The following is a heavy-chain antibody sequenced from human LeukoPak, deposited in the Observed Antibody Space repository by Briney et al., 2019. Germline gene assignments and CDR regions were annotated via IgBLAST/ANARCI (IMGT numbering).Heavy chain of an antibody. CDR1: GFTFNNYG. CDR2: IRYDGSNK. Sequence: GGSLRLSCVASGFTFNNYGMHWVRQAPGKGLEWVAFIRYDGSNKYYADSVKGRFTISRDNSKNTLYLQMNSLSAEDTSVYYCAKANGLRGGTSCSHFDYWGQGTLATVSS. D-gene: IGHD2-15*01. V-gene: IGHV3-30*02. J-gene: IGHJ4*02. CDR3: AKANGLRGGTSCSHFDY.